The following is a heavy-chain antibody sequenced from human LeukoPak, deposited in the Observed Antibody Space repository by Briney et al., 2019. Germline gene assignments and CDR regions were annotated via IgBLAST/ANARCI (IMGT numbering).Heavy chain of an antibody. CDR2: IKQDGSER. Sequence: QAGGSLRLSCAASGFTFSTYWMTWVRQAQGKGLEWVANIKQDGSERYYVDSVKGRFTVSRDNAKNSLYLQLNILRAEDTAVYYCAREGYYYDSSGYYSTYFDYWGQGTLVTVSS. V-gene: IGHV3-7*01. CDR3: AREGYYYDSSGYYSTYFDY. J-gene: IGHJ4*02. D-gene: IGHD3-22*01. CDR1: GFTFSTYW.